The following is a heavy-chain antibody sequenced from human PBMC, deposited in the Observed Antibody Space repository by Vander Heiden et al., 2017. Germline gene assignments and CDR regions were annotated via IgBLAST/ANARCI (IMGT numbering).Heavy chain of an antibody. D-gene: IGHD3-10*01. CDR3: AKVSRGGGSNMDFDY. J-gene: IGHJ4*02. V-gene: IGHV3-23*04. Sequence: EVQLVESGGGLVQPGGSLRLSCAASGFTFSDYAMTWVRQAPGKGLEWVSAIRVNDDKTYYADSVKGRFTISRVNSKNTLYLQMTSLRADDTAVYYCAKVSRGGGSNMDFDYWGQGTLVTVSS. CDR1: GFTFSDYA. CDR2: IRVNDDKT.